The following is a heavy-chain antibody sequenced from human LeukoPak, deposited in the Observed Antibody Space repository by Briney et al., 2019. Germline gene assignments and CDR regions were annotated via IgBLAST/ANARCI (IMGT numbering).Heavy chain of an antibody. J-gene: IGHJ5*02. CDR1: GGPISSNNYY. D-gene: IGHD3-10*01. CDR2: GTT. V-gene: IGHV4-39*01. CDR3: ARTGGYMVWGVENWFDP. Sequence: PSETLSLTCTVSGGPISSNNYYWGWVRQPPGKGLEWIGNGTTYSNPSLKSRVTISVDTSKNQFSLKLTSVTAADTAVYYCARTGGYMVWGVENWFDPWGQGTLVTVSS.